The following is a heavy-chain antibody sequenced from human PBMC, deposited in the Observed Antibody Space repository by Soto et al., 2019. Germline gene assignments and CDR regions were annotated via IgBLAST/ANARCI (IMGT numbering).Heavy chain of an antibody. V-gene: IGHV4-59*01. CDR1: GGSISSYY. J-gene: IGHJ5*02. Sequence: SETLSLTCTVSGGSISSYYWTWIRQPPGKGLEYIGYIYYSGSSESTNYNPSLQSRVSISADTSKNQFSLMLSSVTAADTAVYYCASLGPYCSSSSCSKNNWFDPWGQGTLVTVSS. CDR3: ASLGPYCSSSSCSKNNWFDP. CDR2: IYYSGSSEST. D-gene: IGHD2-15*01.